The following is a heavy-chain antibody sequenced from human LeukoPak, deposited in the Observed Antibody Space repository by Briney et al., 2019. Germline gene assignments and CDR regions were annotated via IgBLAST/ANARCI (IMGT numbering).Heavy chain of an antibody. CDR3: AKKLYGDLSFDY. V-gene: IGHV3-30*18. D-gene: IGHD4-17*01. CDR1: GFTFSSYA. CDR2: ISYDGSNK. Sequence: GGSLRLSCAASGFTFSSYAMHWVRQAPGKGLEWVAVISYDGSNKYYADSVKGRFTISRDNSKNTLYLQMNSLRAEDTAVYYCAKKLYGDLSFDYWGQGTLVTVSS. J-gene: IGHJ4*02.